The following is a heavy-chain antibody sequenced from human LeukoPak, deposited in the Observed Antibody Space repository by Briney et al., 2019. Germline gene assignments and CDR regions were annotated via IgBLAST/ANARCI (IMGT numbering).Heavy chain of an antibody. J-gene: IGHJ3*02. Sequence: NTSETLSLTCAVYGGSFSGYYWSWIRQPPGKGLEWIGYIYYSGSTNYNPSLKSRVTISVDTSKNQFSLKLSSVTAADTAVYYCARGGNNDAFDIWGQGTMVTVSS. CDR1: GGSFSGYY. D-gene: IGHD3-16*01. CDR3: ARGGNNDAFDI. V-gene: IGHV4-59*01. CDR2: IYYSGST.